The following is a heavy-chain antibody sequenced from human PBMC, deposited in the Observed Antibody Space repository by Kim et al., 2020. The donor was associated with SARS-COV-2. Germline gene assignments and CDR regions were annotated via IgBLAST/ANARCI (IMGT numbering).Heavy chain of an antibody. Sequence: SETLSLTCAVYGGSFSGYYWSWIRQPPGKGLEWIGEINHSGSTNYNPSLKSRVTISVDTSKNQFSLKLSSVTAADTAVFYCARGLHLGGGPFDYWGQATLVTVSS. CDR2: INHSGST. V-gene: IGHV4-34*01. CDR1: GGSFSGYY. J-gene: IGHJ4*02. CDR3: ARGLHLGGGPFDY. D-gene: IGHD3-10*01.